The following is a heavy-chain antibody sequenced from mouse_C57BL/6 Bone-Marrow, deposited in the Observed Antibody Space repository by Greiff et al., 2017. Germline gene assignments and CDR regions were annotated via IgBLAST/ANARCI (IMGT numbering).Heavy chain of an antibody. CDR1: GFTFSGYG. V-gene: IGHV5-6*01. Sequence: EVQVVESGGDLVKPGGSLKLSCAASGFTFSGYGMSWVRQTPDKRLEWVATISSGGGYTYYPDSVKGRFTISRDNAKNTLYLQMSSLKSEDTAMYYCGSIYDGYTTGAYWGQGTLVTVSA. J-gene: IGHJ3*01. CDR3: GSIYDGYTTGAY. D-gene: IGHD2-3*01. CDR2: ISSGGGYT.